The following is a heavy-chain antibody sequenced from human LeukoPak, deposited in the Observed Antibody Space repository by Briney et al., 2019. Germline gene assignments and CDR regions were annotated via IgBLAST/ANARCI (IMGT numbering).Heavy chain of an antibody. CDR3: AKEIYSSGWNCFDY. CDR2: ISGSGGST. V-gene: IGHV3-23*01. Sequence: PGRSLRLSCAASGFTFSSYAMSWVRQGPGKALECVSGISGSGGSTYYADSVKGRFTISRDNSKNTLYLQMNSLRAEDTAVYYCAKEIYSSGWNCFDYWGQGTLVTVSS. D-gene: IGHD6-19*01. J-gene: IGHJ4*02. CDR1: GFTFSSYA.